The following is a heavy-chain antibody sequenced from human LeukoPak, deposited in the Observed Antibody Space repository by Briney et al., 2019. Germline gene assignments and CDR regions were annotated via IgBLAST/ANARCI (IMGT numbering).Heavy chain of an antibody. CDR1: GYTFTSYD. CDR3: ARDRPMVRGVIDY. V-gene: IGHV1-18*01. CDR2: ISAYNGDT. D-gene: IGHD3-10*01. Sequence: AASVKVSCKASGYTFTSYDINWVRQATGQGLEWMGWISAYNGDTCYAQKFQGRLTMTTDTSTSTAYMDLWSLRSDDTAVYYCARDRPMVRGVIDYWGQGTLVTVSS. J-gene: IGHJ4*02.